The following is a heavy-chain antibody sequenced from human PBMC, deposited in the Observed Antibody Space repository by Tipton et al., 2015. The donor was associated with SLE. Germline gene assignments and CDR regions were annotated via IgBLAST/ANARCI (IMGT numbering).Heavy chain of an antibody. CDR1: GYSISSGYY. V-gene: IGHV4-38-2*02. CDR3: ARDQGSGVFDY. D-gene: IGHD6-25*01. Sequence: TLSLTCAVSGYSISSGYYWGRIRQPPGKGLEWIGSIYHSGSTYYNPSLKSRVTISMDTSKNHFSLKLSSVTAADTAVYYCARDQGSGVFDYWGQGTLVTVSS. CDR2: IYHSGST. J-gene: IGHJ4*02.